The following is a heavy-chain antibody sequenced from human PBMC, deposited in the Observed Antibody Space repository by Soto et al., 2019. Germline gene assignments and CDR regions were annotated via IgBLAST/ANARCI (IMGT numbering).Heavy chain of an antibody. CDR3: ARDRGDGSGSPFDY. V-gene: IGHV4-59*01. D-gene: IGHD3-10*01. Sequence: PSETLSLTCTVSGGSISSYYWSWIRQPPGKGLEWIGYIYYSGSTNYNPSLKSRVTISVDTSKNQFSLKLSSVTAADTAVYYCARDRGDGSGSPFDYWGQGTLVTVSS. CDR2: IYYSGST. CDR1: GGSISSYY. J-gene: IGHJ4*02.